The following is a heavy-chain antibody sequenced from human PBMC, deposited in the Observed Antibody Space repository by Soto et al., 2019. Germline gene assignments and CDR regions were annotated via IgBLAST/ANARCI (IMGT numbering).Heavy chain of an antibody. J-gene: IGHJ6*02. CDR1: GYTFTSYA. CDR3: ARDRSWVYYYYGMDV. V-gene: IGHV1-3*01. D-gene: IGHD7-27*01. Sequence: ASVKVSCKASGYTFTSYAMHWVRQAPGQRLEWMGWINAGNGNTKYSQKFQGRVTITRDTSASTAYMELSSLRSEDTAVYYCARDRSWVYYYYGMDVWGQGTTVTVSS. CDR2: INAGNGNT.